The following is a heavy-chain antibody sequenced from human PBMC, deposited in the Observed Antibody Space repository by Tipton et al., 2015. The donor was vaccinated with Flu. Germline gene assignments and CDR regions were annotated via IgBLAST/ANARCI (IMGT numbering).Heavy chain of an antibody. CDR1: GGSISSYY. D-gene: IGHD1-26*01. J-gene: IGHJ4*02. CDR3: ARPSNRYSGSYSFDY. Sequence: TLSLTCTVSGGSISSYYWSWIRQPPGKGLEWIGSIYYSGSTYYNPSLKSRVTISVDTSKNQFSLKLSSVTAADTAVYYCARPSNRYSGSYSFDYWGQGTLVTVSS. CDR2: IYYSGST. V-gene: IGHV4-59*05.